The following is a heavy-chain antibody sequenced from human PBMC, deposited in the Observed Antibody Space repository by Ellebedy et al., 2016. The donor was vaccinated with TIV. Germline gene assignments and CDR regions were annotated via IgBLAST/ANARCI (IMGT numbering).Heavy chain of an antibody. V-gene: IGHV1-2*02. Sequence: ASVKVSCKASGGTFSSYAISWVRQAPGQGLEWMGWINPNSGGTIYAQKFQGRVTMTRDTSISTAYMELSSLRSEDTAVYYCAREGCSSTTCYPYYYYGMDVWGQGTTVTVSS. CDR3: AREGCSSTTCYPYYYYGMDV. J-gene: IGHJ6*02. CDR2: INPNSGGT. CDR1: GGTFSSYA. D-gene: IGHD2-2*01.